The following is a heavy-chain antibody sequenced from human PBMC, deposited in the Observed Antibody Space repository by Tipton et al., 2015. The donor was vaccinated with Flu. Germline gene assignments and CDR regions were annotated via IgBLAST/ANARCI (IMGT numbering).Heavy chain of an antibody. V-gene: IGHV1-2*02. CDR2: INPNTGST. J-gene: IGHJ4*02. Sequence: QLVQSGAEVKKPGSSVKVSCKASGGTFDTYSITWVRQAPGQGLEWMGWINPNTGSTNYAQKFQDRVTMTCDTSISTAYMDLTRLRSDDTAVYYCAGRSYASGDYWGQGTLVTVSS. CDR1: GGTFDTYS. D-gene: IGHD3-10*01. CDR3: AGRSYASGDY.